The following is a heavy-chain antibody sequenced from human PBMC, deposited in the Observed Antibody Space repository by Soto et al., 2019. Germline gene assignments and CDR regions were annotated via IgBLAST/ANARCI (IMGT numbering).Heavy chain of an antibody. CDR3: ARAKKNYYDGGGYPVDS. CDR2: TFYTGST. V-gene: IGHV4-59*01. J-gene: IGHJ5*01. CDR1: GVSTGTNY. D-gene: IGHD3-22*01. Sequence: QVLVQESGPGLVRPSETLSLTCNISGVSTGTNYCTWVRQSPGRGLEWIASTFYTGSTTYNPALKSRVSISVDTPKNRFSLNLNSVTAADTAMYYCARAKKNYYDGGGYPVDSWGQGTLVTVSS.